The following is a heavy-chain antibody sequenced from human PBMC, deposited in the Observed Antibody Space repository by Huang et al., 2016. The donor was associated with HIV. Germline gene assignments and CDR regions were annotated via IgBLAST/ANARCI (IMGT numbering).Heavy chain of an antibody. Sequence: QVLLVQSGAEVRKPGSSVKVSCTAFGGTFSSYALSWVRQAPGQGLEGRGGIIPIFGTATNTQKSQGRVTITVDESTNTGYMELTRLTSEDTAVYYCARTAYSYGFRQGYNWFDPWGQGTPVTVSS. CDR1: GGTFSSYA. CDR2: IIPIFGTA. V-gene: IGHV1-69*13. J-gene: IGHJ5*02. CDR3: ARTAYSYGFRQGYNWFDP. D-gene: IGHD5-18*01.